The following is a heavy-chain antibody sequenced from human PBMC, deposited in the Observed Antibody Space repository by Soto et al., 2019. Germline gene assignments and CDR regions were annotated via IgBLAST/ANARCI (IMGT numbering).Heavy chain of an antibody. CDR1: GGSISSGDYY. J-gene: IGHJ4*02. D-gene: IGHD3-9*01. CDR3: AAQRDYDILTGYPLD. V-gene: IGHV4-30-4*01. CDR2: IYYSGST. Sequence: SETLSLTCTVSGGSISSGDYYWSWIRQPPGKGLEWIGYIYYSGSTYYNPSLKSRVTISVDTSKNQFSLKLSSVTAADMAVYYCAAQRDYDILTGYPLDWGQGTLVTVSS.